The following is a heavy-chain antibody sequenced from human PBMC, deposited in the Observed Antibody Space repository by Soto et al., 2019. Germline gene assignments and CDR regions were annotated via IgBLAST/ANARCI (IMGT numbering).Heavy chain of an antibody. V-gene: IGHV6-1*01. D-gene: IGHD6-19*01. CDR2: TYYRSRWYN. CDR3: AATNELQWHSRHS. CDR1: GGSVSSNSAA. Sequence: SQTLSLTCVICGGSVSSNSAAWNWIRQSPSRGLEWLGRTYYRSRWYNDYAVSVRSRITVNADTSKNQFSLHLNSVTPEDTAVVNCAATNELQWHSRHSWEKAPPVTAS. J-gene: IGHJ5*01.